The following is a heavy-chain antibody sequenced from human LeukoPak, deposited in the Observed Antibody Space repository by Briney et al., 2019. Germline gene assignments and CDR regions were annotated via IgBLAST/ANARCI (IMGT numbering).Heavy chain of an antibody. V-gene: IGHV1-18*01. CDR3: ARDLMDIVVVPAAMDY. J-gene: IGHJ4*02. CDR2: ISAYNGNT. Sequence: ASVKVSSKASGYTFTSYGISRVRQAPGQGLEWMGWISAYNGNTNYAQKLQGRVTMTTDTSTSTAYMELRSLRSDDTAVYYCARDLMDIVVVPAAMDYWGQGTLVTVSS. D-gene: IGHD2-2*03. CDR1: GYTFTSYG.